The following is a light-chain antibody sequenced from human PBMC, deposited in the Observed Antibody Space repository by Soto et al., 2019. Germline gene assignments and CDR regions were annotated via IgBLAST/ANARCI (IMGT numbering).Light chain of an antibody. CDR3: NSFTSGSTFV. V-gene: IGLV2-14*01. J-gene: IGLJ1*01. CDR1: SSDVGASNY. CDR2: EVS. Sequence: QSVLTPPASVSGSPGQSHTITCTGTSSDVGASNYVSWYQPHLGKSPILMISEVSDRPSGVSNRFSVSKSGNSASLTISGLQAEDEADYFCNSFTSGSTFVFGTGPKVTVL.